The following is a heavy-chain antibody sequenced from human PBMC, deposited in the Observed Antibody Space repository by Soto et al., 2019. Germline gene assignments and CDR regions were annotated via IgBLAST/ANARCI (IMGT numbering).Heavy chain of an antibody. CDR2: IDNAGTDS. V-gene: IGHV3-74*01. Sequence: EVQLVESGGGLVQPGGSLRLSCAASGFTLSGRSMHWVRQAPGKGLVWVSGIDNAGTDSTYADSVKGRFTSSRDNAKTMLYLQMNSLRVEDTAVYYSARGWFGPDVWGKGTTVTVSS. CDR1: GFTLSGRS. D-gene: IGHD3-10*01. CDR3: ARGWFGPDV. J-gene: IGHJ6*04.